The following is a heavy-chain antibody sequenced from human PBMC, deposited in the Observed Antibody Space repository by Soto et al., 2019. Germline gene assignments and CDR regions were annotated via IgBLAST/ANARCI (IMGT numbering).Heavy chain of an antibody. CDR3: ARQRYFDY. J-gene: IGHJ4*02. CDR1: GYSFTTYW. CDR2: IHPGESDT. V-gene: IGHV5-51*01. Sequence: GESLKISCKSYGYSFTTYWIAWVRQMPGKGLEWMGSIHPGESDTRYSPSFQGQVTISADRSITTAYLQWSSLKASDTAMYYCARQRYFDYWGQGTLVTVSS.